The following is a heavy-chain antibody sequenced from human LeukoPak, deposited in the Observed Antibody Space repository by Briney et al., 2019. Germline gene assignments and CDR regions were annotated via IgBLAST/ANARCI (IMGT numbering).Heavy chain of an antibody. CDR3: TADMPASSRAADY. D-gene: IGHD2-15*01. V-gene: IGHV3-15*01. Sequence: GGSLRLSCAASGFTFSDAWMSWVRQAPGMGLERVGRIKTKADGATTDYAAPVKGRFTISRDDSKTTLYLQINSLKTEDTAVYYCTADMPASSRAADYWGQGTLVTVSS. CDR1: GFTFSDAW. CDR2: IKTKADGATT. J-gene: IGHJ4*02.